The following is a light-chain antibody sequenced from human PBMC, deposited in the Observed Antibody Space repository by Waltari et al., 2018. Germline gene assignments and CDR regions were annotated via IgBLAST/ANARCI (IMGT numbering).Light chain of an antibody. V-gene: IGLV2-23*02. CDR2: AVS. CDR3: SSYAGSSKGV. Sequence: QSALTQPASVSGSPGQSITISCTGTSSDVGNYKRVSWYQQHPGKAPKRMIYAVSKRPSGVSDRFSGSKSGDMASLTISGLQPEEEAEYFCSSYAGSSKGVFGGGTKVTVL. CDR1: SSDVGNYKR. J-gene: IGLJ2*01.